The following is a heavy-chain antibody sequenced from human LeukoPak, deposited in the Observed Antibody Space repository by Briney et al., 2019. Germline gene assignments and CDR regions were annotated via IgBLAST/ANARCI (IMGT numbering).Heavy chain of an antibody. D-gene: IGHD2-2*01. Sequence: SETLSLTCTVSGGSISSYYWSWIRQPPGKGLEWIGYIYYSGSTNYNPSLKSRVTISVDTSKNQFSLKLSSVTAADTAVYYCARGAAMLPIDYWGQGTLVTVSS. CDR3: ARGAAMLPIDY. CDR2: IYYSGST. V-gene: IGHV4-59*12. J-gene: IGHJ4*02. CDR1: GGSISSYY.